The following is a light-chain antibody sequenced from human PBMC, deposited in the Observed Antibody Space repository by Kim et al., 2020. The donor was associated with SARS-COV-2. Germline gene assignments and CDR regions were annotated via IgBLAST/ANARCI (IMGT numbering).Light chain of an antibody. CDR3: QQYGSSLFT. V-gene: IGKV3-20*01. J-gene: IGKJ3*01. CDR1: RSVSSSY. Sequence: SPGERATLSARASRSVSSSYLAWYQQKPGQAPRLLIYGASSRATGIPDRFSGSGSGTDFTLTISRLEPEDFAVYYCQQYGSSLFTFGPGTKVDIK. CDR2: GAS.